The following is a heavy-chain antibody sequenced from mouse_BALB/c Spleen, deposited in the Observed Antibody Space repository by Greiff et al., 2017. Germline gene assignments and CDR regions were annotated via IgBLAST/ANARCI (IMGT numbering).Heavy chain of an antibody. Sequence: VQLQQSGAELAKPGASVKMSCKASGYTFTSYWMHWVKQRPGQGLEWIGYINPSTGYTEYNQKFKDKATLTADKSSSTAYMQLSSLTSEDSAVYYCARGETGPWFAYWGQGTLVTVSA. V-gene: IGHV1-7*01. CDR3: ARGETGPWFAY. J-gene: IGHJ3*01. CDR2: INPSTGYT. CDR1: GYTFTSYW. D-gene: IGHD4-1*01.